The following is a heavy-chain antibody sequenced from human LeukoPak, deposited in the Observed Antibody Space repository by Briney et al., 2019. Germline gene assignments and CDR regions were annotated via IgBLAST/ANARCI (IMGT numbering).Heavy chain of an antibody. CDR2: IIPIFGTA. V-gene: IGHV1-69*13. Sequence: VASVKVSCKASGGTFSSYAISWVRQAPGQGLEWMGGIIPIFGTANYAQKFQGRVTITADESTSTAYMELSSLRSEDTAVYYCARAITSSSWPTGVDDYYYYGMDVWGQGTTVTVSS. CDR1: GGTFSSYA. D-gene: IGHD6-13*01. J-gene: IGHJ6*02. CDR3: ARAITSSSWPTGVDDYYYYGMDV.